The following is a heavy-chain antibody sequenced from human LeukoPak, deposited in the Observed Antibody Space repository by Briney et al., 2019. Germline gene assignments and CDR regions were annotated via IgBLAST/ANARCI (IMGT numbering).Heavy chain of an antibody. D-gene: IGHD3-22*01. CDR3: ARIDDSSGYGYYFDY. V-gene: IGHV5-51*01. J-gene: IGHJ4*02. CDR2: IYPGDSDT. Sequence: GESLQISCKGSGYSFTSYWIGWVRQMPGKGLEWMGIIYPGDSDTRYSPSFQGQVTISADKSISTAYLQWSSPKASDTAMYYCARIDDSSGYGYYFDYWGQGTLVTVSS. CDR1: GYSFTSYW.